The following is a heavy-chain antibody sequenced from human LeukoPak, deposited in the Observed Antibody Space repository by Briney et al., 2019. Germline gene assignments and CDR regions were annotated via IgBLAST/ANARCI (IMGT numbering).Heavy chain of an antibody. CDR3: ARGSSSFRAHSGMFDP. J-gene: IGHJ5*02. V-gene: IGHV4-38-2*02. CDR2: IYHGGST. CDR1: GYSISSGYY. Sequence: SETLSLTCTVSGYSISSGYYWGWIRQPPGKGLEWIGSIYHGGSTYYNPSLKSRVTISVDTSKNQFSLKLSSVTAADTAVYYCARGSSSFRAHSGMFDPWGQGTLVTVSS. D-gene: IGHD6-13*01.